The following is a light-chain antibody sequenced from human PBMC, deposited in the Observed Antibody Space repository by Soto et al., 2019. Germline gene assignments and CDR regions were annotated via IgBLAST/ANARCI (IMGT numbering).Light chain of an antibody. CDR1: QTISSW. V-gene: IGKV1-5*03. CDR3: QHYKSYSEA. CDR2: KAS. J-gene: IGKJ1*01. Sequence: DIQITQPPSTLSGSVGDRVTITCRASQTISSWLAWYQQKPGKAPKLLIYKASTLQSGVPSRFSGSGSWTEFTLTISSLQPDDFATYYCQHYKSYSEAVGQGTKVDI.